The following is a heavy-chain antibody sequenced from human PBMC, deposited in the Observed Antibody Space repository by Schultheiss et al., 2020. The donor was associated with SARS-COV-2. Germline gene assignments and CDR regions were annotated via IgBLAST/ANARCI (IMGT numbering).Heavy chain of an antibody. CDR3: ARSPSEYCSSTSCYTGDAFDI. D-gene: IGHD2-2*02. CDR2: INHSGST. CDR1: GGSFSGYY. Sequence: SETLSLTCAVYGGSFSGYYWSWIRQPPGKGLEWIGEINHSGSTNYNPSLKSRVTISVDTSKNQFSLKLSSVTAADTAVYYCARSPSEYCSSTSCYTGDAFDIWGQGTMVTVSS. J-gene: IGHJ3*02. V-gene: IGHV4-34*01.